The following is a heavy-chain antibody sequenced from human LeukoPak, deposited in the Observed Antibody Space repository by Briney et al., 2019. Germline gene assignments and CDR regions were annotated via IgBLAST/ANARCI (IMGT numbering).Heavy chain of an antibody. Sequence: ASVKVSCKASGGTFSSYAISWVRQAPGQGLEWMGRTIPILGIANYAQKFQGRVTITADKSTSTAYMELSSLRSEDTAVYYCARDRGPGFLEWLLTFDYWGQGTLVTVSS. CDR3: ARDRGPGFLEWLLTFDY. V-gene: IGHV1-69*04. CDR1: GGTFSSYA. CDR2: TIPILGIA. J-gene: IGHJ4*02. D-gene: IGHD3-3*01.